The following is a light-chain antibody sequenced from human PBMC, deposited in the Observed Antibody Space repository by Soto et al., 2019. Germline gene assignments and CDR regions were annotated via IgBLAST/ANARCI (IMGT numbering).Light chain of an antibody. V-gene: IGLV4-60*02. CDR1: SGHSSYI. CDR3: ETWDSHTRV. Sequence: QLVLTQSSSASASLGSSVKLTCTLSSGHSSYIIAWHQQQPGMAPRYLMKLEGSGSYNKGSGVPDRFSGSSSGADRYLTISNLQFEDEADYYCETWDSHTRVFGGGTKLTVL. J-gene: IGLJ2*01. CDR2: LEGSGSY.